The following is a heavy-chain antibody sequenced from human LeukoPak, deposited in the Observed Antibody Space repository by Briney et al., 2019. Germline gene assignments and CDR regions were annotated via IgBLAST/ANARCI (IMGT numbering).Heavy chain of an antibody. D-gene: IGHD6-13*01. CDR2: IGTAGDT. J-gene: IGHJ4*02. CDR3: ARAIAAAGLDY. Sequence: PGGSLRLSCAASGFTFSSYDMHWVRQATGKGLEWVSAIGTAGDTYYPGSVKGRFTISRENAKNSLYLQMNSLRAGDTAVYYCARAIAAAGLDYWGRGTLVTVSS. CDR1: GFTFSSYD. V-gene: IGHV3-13*01.